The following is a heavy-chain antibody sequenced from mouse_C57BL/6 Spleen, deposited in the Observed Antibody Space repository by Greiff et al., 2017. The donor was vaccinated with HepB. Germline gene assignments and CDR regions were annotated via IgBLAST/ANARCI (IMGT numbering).Heavy chain of an antibody. V-gene: IGHV1-50*01. CDR3: AREIRRAMDY. CDR2: IDPSDSYT. CDR1: GYTFTSYW. Sequence: QVQLKQPGAELVKPGASVKLSCKASGYTFTSYWMQWVKQRPGQGLEWIGEIDPSDSYTNYKQKFKGKATLTVDTSSSTAYMQLSSLTSEDSAVYYCAREIRRAMDYWGQGTSVTVSS. J-gene: IGHJ4*01. D-gene: IGHD2-12*01.